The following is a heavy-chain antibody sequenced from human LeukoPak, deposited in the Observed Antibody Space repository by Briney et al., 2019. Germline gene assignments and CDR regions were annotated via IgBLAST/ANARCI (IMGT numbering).Heavy chain of an antibody. CDR2: INPSGGST. CDR1: GYTFTSYY. J-gene: IGHJ4*02. D-gene: IGHD3-10*01. CDR3: ARDRQSLWFGESPTGYFDF. Sequence: ASVKVSCKASGYTFTSYYMHWVRQAPGQGLEWIGIINPSGGSTSFAQKFQGRLTMIRDMSTSTVYMELSSLRSEDTAVYYCARDRQSLWFGESPTGYFDFWGQGTLVTVSS. V-gene: IGHV1-46*01.